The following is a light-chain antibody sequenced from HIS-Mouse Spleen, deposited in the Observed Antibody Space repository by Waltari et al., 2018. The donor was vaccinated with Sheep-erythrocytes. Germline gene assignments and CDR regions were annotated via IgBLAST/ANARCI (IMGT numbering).Light chain of an antibody. J-gene: IGLJ2*01. CDR2: QDS. CDR3: QAWDSSTAV. V-gene: IGLV3-1*01. Sequence: SYELTQPXSVSXXPXXTASITXXGAKXXDXYACWYQQKPGQSPVLVIYQDSKRPPGIPERFSGSNXGXTXXXXISGTQAMXXXXYYCQAWDSSTAVFGGGTKLTVL. CDR1: KXXDXY.